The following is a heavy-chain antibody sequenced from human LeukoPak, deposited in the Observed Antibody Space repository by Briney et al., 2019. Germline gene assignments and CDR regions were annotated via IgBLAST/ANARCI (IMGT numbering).Heavy chain of an antibody. Sequence: SETLSLTCAVYGGSFSGYYWSWIRQPPGKGLEWIGEINHSGSTNYNPSLKSRVTISVDTSRNQFSLKLSSVTAADTAVYHCASLSDFWSGYGIGAFDIWGQGTMVTVSS. J-gene: IGHJ3*02. CDR3: ASLSDFWSGYGIGAFDI. V-gene: IGHV4-34*01. CDR1: GGSFSGYY. D-gene: IGHD3-3*01. CDR2: INHSGST.